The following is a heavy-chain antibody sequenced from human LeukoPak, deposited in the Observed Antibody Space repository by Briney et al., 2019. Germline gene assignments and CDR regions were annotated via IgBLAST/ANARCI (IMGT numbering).Heavy chain of an antibody. CDR3: ARSLLKSYYYDSSGYAAGAFDI. D-gene: IGHD3-22*01. V-gene: IGHV4-4*02. CDR1: GGSISSSNW. Sequence: SETLSLTCAVSGGSISSSNWWSWVRQPPVKGLEWIGEIYHSGSTNYNPSLKSRVTISVDKSKNQFSLKLSSVTAADTAVYYCARSLLKSYYYDSSGYAAGAFDIWGQGTMVTVSS. J-gene: IGHJ3*02. CDR2: IYHSGST.